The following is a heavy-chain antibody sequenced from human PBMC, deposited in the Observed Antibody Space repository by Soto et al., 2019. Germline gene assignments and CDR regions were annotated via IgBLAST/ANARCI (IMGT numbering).Heavy chain of an antibody. CDR1: GFTFTSHW. D-gene: IGHD4-17*01. Sequence: EVQLVESGGGLVQPGGSLRLSCDTSGFTFTSHWMTWVRQAPGKGLEWVANLNYDGSERYYLDSVKGRFTISRDNAKNSLYLQMNSLGAADTAVYYCARGGVPYAEAGSWGQGTLVTVSS. CDR2: LNYDGSER. V-gene: IGHV3-7*01. CDR3: ARGGVPYAEAGS. J-gene: IGHJ5*02.